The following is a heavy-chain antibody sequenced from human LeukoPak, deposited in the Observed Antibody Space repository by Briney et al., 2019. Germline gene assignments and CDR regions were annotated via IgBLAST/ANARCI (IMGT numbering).Heavy chain of an antibody. CDR2: INPNSGGT. V-gene: IGHV1-2*02. CDR1: GYTFTGYY. Sequence: GASVKVSCKASGYTFTGYYMHWVRQAPGQGLEWMGWINPNSGGTNYAQKFQGRVTMTRDTSISTAYMVLSRLRSDDTAVYYCARGGPTLGGSEPFDYWGQGTLVTVSS. CDR3: ARGGPTLGGSEPFDY. J-gene: IGHJ4*02. D-gene: IGHD2-15*01.